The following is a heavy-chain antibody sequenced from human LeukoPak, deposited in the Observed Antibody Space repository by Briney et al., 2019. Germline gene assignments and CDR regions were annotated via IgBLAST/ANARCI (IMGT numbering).Heavy chain of an antibody. CDR1: GGSISSGGYS. J-gene: IGHJ6*02. D-gene: IGHD5-18*01. V-gene: IGHV4-30-2*01. Sequence: SETLSLTCAVSGGSISSGGYSWSWIRQPPGKGLEWIGYIYHSGSTYYNPSLKSRVTISVDRSKNQFSLKLSSVTAADTAVYYCARGGRGIQLWSGGPTYGMDVWGQGTTVTVSS. CDR3: ARGGRGIQLWSGGPTYGMDV. CDR2: IYHSGST.